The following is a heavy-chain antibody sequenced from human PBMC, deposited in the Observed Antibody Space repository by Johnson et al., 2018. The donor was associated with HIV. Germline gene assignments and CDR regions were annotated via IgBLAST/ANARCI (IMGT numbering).Heavy chain of an antibody. CDR1: GFTFDDYA. CDR3: ARDRGYSGYDWGAFDI. D-gene: IGHD5-12*01. Sequence: EVQLVESGGGVVRPGGSLRLSCAASGFTFDDYAMHWVRQAPGKGLEWVPGISWNSGRIGYAASVKVRFTISRDNAKNSLYLQMNNLRAEDTALYFCARDRGYSGYDWGAFDIWGQGTMVTVSS. J-gene: IGHJ3*02. V-gene: IGHV3-9*01. CDR2: ISWNSGRI.